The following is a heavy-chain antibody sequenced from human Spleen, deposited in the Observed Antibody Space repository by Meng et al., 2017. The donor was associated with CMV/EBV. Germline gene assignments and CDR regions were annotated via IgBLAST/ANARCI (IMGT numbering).Heavy chain of an antibody. CDR1: GGSVSSGSYY. J-gene: IGHJ6*02. CDR3: ARGKLTYYYYGMDV. V-gene: IGHV4-61*01. CDR2: IYYSGST. D-gene: IGHD2-15*01. Sequence: SETLSLTCTVSGGSVSSGSYYWSWIRQPPGKGLEWIGYIYYSGSTNYNPPLKSRVTISVDTSKNQFSLKLSSVTAADTAVYYCARGKLTYYYYGMDVWGQGTTVTVSS.